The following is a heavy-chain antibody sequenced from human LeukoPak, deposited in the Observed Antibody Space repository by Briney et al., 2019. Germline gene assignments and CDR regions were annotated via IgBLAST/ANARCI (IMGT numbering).Heavy chain of an antibody. CDR3: ARALGRGSDLDSMDV. CDR2: IKQDGSEK. CDR1: GFTFSSYW. D-gene: IGHD5-12*01. V-gene: IGHV3-7*01. J-gene: IGHJ6*02. Sequence: GGSLRLSCAASGFTFSSYWMSWLRQAPGKGLEWVANIKQDGSEKYYVDSVKGRFTISRDNAKNSLYLQMNSLRAEDTAVYYCARALGRGSDLDSMDVWGQGTTVTVSS.